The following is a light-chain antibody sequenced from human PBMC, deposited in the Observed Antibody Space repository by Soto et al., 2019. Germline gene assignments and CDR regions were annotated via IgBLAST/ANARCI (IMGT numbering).Light chain of an antibody. V-gene: IGLV2-14*01. CDR2: EVN. J-gene: IGLJ2*01. CDR3: SSYTTTSARV. CDR1: SSDVGGYNY. Sequence: QSVLTQPASVSGSPGQSITISCTGTSSDVGGYNYVSWYQQHPGKAPKLMIYEVNHRPSGVSNRFSGSKSGNTASLTISGLQPEDEADYYCSSYTTTSARVFGGGTKVTVL.